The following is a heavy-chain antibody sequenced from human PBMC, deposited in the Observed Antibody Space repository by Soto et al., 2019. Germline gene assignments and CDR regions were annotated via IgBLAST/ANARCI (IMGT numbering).Heavy chain of an antibody. D-gene: IGHD5-18*01. Sequence: GGSLRLSCAASGFTFSSYGMHWVRQAPGKGLEWVAVISYDGSNKYYADSVKGRFTISRDNSKNTLYLQMNSLRAEDTAVYYCAEGYSYGPPSDYWGQGTMVTVSS. V-gene: IGHV3-30*18. CDR3: AEGYSYGPPSDY. CDR2: ISYDGSNK. J-gene: IGHJ4*02. CDR1: GFTFSSYG.